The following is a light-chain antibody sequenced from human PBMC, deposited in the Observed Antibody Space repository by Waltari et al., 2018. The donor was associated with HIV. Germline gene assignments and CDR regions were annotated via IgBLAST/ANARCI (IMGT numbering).Light chain of an antibody. CDR3: CSYTGIYTGV. CDR1: SSDVDRYYF. V-gene: IGLV2-11*01. Sequence: QSALTQPHSVSGSPAQSVTISCTGTSSDVDRYYFVFWYQQLPGKAPRLMIYDVSKRSPGVPDRFSGSKSGNTASLTISGLQADDEADYYCCSYTGIYTGVFGGGTKLTVL. CDR2: DVS. J-gene: IGLJ3*02.